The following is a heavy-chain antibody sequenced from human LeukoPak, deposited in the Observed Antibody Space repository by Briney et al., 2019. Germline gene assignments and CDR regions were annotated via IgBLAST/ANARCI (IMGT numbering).Heavy chain of an antibody. V-gene: IGHV3-23*01. CDR3: AKAPAFCSSTNCPRLYYFDY. J-gene: IGHJ4*02. CDR1: GFTFSNYA. Sequence: PGASLRLSCAASGFTFSNYAMNWVRQAPGKGLEWVSTVSGSGGFTYYADSVKGRLTISRDNSKNTLYLQMNSLRAEDTAVYYCAKAPAFCSSTNCPRLYYFDYWGQGTLVTVSS. D-gene: IGHD2-2*01. CDR2: VSGSGGFT.